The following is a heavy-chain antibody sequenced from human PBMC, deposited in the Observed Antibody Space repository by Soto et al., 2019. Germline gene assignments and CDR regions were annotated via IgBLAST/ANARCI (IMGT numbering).Heavy chain of an antibody. D-gene: IGHD7-27*01. CDR3: ARDTGLAPTVWGY. V-gene: IGHV4-31*03. CDR2: VYHSGST. J-gene: IGHJ4*03. CDR1: GDSIRGDGHY. Sequence: QVQLQESGPGLVKPSQTLSLTCSVSGDSIRGDGHYWNWILQFPGNVLAWIGYVYHSGSTHYNPSLRGRLTISIDTSKNQFSLRLISVTAAATALYYCARDTGLAPTVWGYWGHGTQVTVSS.